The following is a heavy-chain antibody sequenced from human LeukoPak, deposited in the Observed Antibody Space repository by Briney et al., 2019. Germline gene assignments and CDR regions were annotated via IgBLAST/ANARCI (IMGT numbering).Heavy chain of an antibody. V-gene: IGHV3-7*01. CDR1: GFTLSNHW. CDR3: GRGRAVDF. CDR2: IKQDGIEK. Sequence: PGGSLRLSCAASGFTLSNHWMIWVRQAPGKGLECVANIKQDGIEKYYLDSVKGRFTISRDNAKNSVYLQMNSLRVEDTAVYYCGRGRAVDFWGQGTLVTVSS. J-gene: IGHJ4*02.